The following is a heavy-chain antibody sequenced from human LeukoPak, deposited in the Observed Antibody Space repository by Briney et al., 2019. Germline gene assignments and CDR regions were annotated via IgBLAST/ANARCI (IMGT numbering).Heavy chain of an antibody. V-gene: IGHV1-2*02. Sequence: ASVKVSCKASGYTFTGYYMHWVRQAPGQGLEWMGWINPNSGGTNYAQKFQGRVTMTRDTSISTAYMELSRLRSDDTAVYYCARLNDILTGYFPWPYYYYGMDVWGQGTTVTVSS. CDR3: ARLNDILTGYFPWPYYYYGMDV. CDR2: INPNSGGT. J-gene: IGHJ6*02. D-gene: IGHD3-9*01. CDR1: GYTFTGYY.